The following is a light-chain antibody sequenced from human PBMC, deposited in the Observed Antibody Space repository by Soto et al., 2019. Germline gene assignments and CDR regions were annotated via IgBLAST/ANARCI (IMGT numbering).Light chain of an antibody. Sequence: GDRVTITCRASQTTNTWLAWYQQKPGTAPKLLIYDASSLEGGVPSRFSASGSGTEFTLTISSLQPDDLATYYCQQYISYPYTFGQGTKV. CDR2: DAS. V-gene: IGKV1-5*01. J-gene: IGKJ2*01. CDR3: QQYISYPYT. CDR1: QTTNTW.